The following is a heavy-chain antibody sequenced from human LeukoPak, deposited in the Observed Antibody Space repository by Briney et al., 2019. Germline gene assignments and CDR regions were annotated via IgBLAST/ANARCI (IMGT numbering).Heavy chain of an antibody. J-gene: IGHJ4*02. Sequence: LPGGSLRLSCAASGLTFSNYWMRWVRQAPGKGLVWVSYINNDVRSSNYADSVKGRFTISRDNTKNTPYLQMYSLKAEDYAMYYCARNYNGLSNWGQGTLVIVSS. D-gene: IGHD3-10*01. CDR2: INNDVRSS. V-gene: IGHV3-74*01. CDR3: ARNYNGLSN. CDR1: GLTFSNYW.